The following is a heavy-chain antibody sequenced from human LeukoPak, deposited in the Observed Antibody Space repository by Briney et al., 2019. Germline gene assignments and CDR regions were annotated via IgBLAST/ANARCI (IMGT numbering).Heavy chain of an antibody. CDR2: INPNSGGT. CDR3: ARDGGEDGEEPYYYYGMDV. D-gene: IGHD4-17*01. V-gene: IGHV1-2*04. Sequence: ASVKVSCKASGYTFTSYALSWVRQAPGQGLEWMGWINPNSGGTNYAQKFQGWVTMTRDTSISTAYMELSRLRSDDTAVYYCARDGGEDGEEPYYYYGMDVWGQGTTVTVSS. J-gene: IGHJ6*02. CDR1: GYTFTSYA.